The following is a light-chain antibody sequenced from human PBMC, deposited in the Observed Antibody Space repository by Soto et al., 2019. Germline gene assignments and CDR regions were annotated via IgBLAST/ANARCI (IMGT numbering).Light chain of an antibody. CDR2: KAS. CDR1: QSISSW. V-gene: IGKV1-5*03. Sequence: DIQMTQSPSTLSASVGDRVTITCRARQSISSWLAWYQQKPGKAPKLLIYKASSLESGVPSRFSGGGSGTEFTLTISSLQPDDFAPYYCQQYHSYSRYTIGQWTKVEIK. CDR3: QQYHSYSRYT. J-gene: IGKJ2*01.